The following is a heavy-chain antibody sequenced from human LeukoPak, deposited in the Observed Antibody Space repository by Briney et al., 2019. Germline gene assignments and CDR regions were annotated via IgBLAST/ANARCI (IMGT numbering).Heavy chain of an antibody. CDR3: AKTRSPYCSSTSCSHFDC. CDR1: GFTFSSYA. CDR2: ISGSGGST. D-gene: IGHD2-2*01. V-gene: IGHV3-23*01. J-gene: IGHJ4*02. Sequence: GGSLRLSCAASGFTFSSYAMSWVRQAPGKGLEWVSAISGSGGSTYYADSVKGRFTISRDNSKNTLYLQMNSLRAEDTAVYYCAKTRSPYCSSTSCSHFDCWGQGTLVTVSS.